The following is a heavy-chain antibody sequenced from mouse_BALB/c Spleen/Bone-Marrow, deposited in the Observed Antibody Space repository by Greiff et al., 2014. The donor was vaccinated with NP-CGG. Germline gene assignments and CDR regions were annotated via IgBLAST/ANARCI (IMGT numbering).Heavy chain of an antibody. CDR3: ARYYYGYYFDY. Sequence: VQLKESGAGLVKPGASVKLSCTASGFNIKDTYMHWVKQRPEQGLEWIGRIDPANGNTKYDPKFQGKATITADTSSNTAYLQRSSLTSEGTAVYYCARYYYGYYFDYWGQGTTLTVSS. V-gene: IGHV14-3*02. CDR1: GFNIKDTY. D-gene: IGHD1-2*01. CDR2: IDPANGNT. J-gene: IGHJ2*01.